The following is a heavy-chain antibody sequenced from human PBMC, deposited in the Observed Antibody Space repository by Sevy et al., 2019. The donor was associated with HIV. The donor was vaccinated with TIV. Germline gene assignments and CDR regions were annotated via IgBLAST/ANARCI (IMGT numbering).Heavy chain of an antibody. CDR1: GFTFSSYS. V-gene: IGHV3-48*02. D-gene: IGHD3-22*01. Sequence: GGSLRLSCAASGFTFSSYSMNWVRQAPGKGREWVSYISSSSSTIYYADSVKGRFTISRDNAKNSLYLQMNSLRDEDTAVYYCASPGDYYDSSGYMAFDYWGQGTLVTVSS. J-gene: IGHJ4*02. CDR2: ISSSSSTI. CDR3: ASPGDYYDSSGYMAFDY.